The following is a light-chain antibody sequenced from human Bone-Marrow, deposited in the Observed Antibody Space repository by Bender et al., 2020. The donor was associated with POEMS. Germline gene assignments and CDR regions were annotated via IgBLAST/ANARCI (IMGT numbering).Light chain of an antibody. J-gene: IGLJ2*01. CDR3: SSYAGSSTVV. V-gene: IGLV2-23*02. CDR1: YSDVGGYAF. CDR2: EVT. Sequence: QSALTQPASVPGSLGQSITISCTGTYSDVGGYAFVSWYQHHPGKTPKLMIYEVTKRPSGVPDRFSGSKSGNTASLTVSGLQAEDEADYYCSSYAGSSTVVFGGGTKLTVL.